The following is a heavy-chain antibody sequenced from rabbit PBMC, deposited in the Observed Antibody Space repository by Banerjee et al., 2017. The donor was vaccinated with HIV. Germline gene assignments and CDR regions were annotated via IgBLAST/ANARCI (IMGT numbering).Heavy chain of an antibody. CDR1: GFSFSSSYY. CDR3: ARGDGGDGGYGYGTFDP. J-gene: IGHJ2*01. Sequence: QSLEESGGGLVQPGGSLKLTCTASGFSFSSSYYTCWVRQAPGKGLEWIACIYAGSGSTLYASWAKGRFTISKPSSTTVTLQMTSLTAADTATYFCARGDGGDGGYGYGTFDPWGPGTLVTVS. CDR2: IYAGSGST. V-gene: IGHV1S40*01. D-gene: IGHD6-1*01.